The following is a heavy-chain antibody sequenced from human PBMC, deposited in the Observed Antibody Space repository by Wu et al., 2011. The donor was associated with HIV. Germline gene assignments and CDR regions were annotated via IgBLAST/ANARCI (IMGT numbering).Heavy chain of an antibody. CDR2: IDPKSGAT. CDR3: VRPGYYWYFDV. CDR1: GYTFTDYY. V-gene: IGHV1-2*02. D-gene: IGHD3-9*01. Sequence: QAQLVQSGAEVERPGASVEISCQASGYTFTDYYMHWVRQAPGQGLEWMGWIDPKSGATNYAQKFQVRVTMTRDTSISTVYMELHRLRSDDTAVYYCVRPGYYWYFDVWGRGSLVTVSS. J-gene: IGHJ2*01.